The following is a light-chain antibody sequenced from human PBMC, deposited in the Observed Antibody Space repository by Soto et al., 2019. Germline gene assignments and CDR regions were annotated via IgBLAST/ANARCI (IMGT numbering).Light chain of an antibody. CDR1: QSVGSD. V-gene: IGKV3-15*01. Sequence: EIVMTQSPATLSVSPGERATLSCRASQSVGSDLAWYQQIPGQAPRLLIYAASTRATGIPARFSGSGSGTEFTLSASSLQSVDLAVYYWHQYKLWPETFGQGTKGDIK. CDR3: HQYKLWPET. J-gene: IGKJ1*01. CDR2: AAS.